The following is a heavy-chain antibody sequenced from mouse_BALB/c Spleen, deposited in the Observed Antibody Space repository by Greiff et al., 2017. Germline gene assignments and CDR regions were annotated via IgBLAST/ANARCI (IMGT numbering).Heavy chain of an antibody. CDR3: ARGDYYVSSPYAMDY. J-gene: IGHJ4*01. Sequence: QVQLKESGAELVRPGTSVKISCKASGYTFTNYWLGWVKQRPGHGLEWIGDIYPGGGYTNYNEKFKGKATLNADTSSSTAYMQLSSLTSEDSAVYFCARGDYYVSSPYAMDYWGQGTSVTVSS. CDR2: IYPGGGYT. V-gene: IGHV1-63*02. CDR1: GYTFTNYW. D-gene: IGHD1-1*01.